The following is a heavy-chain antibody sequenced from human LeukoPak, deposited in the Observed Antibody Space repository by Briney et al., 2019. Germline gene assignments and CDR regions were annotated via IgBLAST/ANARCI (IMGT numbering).Heavy chain of an antibody. CDR3: ASGVIVVAKSVAFDI. CDR1: GFTFSSYG. V-gene: IGHV3-30*03. J-gene: IGHJ3*02. CDR2: VSHDGSNK. D-gene: IGHD3-22*01. Sequence: GRSLRLSCAASGFTFSSYGMHWVRQAPGKGLEWVAVVSHDGSNKYYADSVKGRFTISRHNSKNTLYLQMNSLRAEDTAVYYCASGVIVVAKSVAFDIWGQGTMVTVSS.